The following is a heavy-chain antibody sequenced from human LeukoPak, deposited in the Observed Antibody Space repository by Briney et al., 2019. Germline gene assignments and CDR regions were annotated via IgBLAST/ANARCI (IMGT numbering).Heavy chain of an antibody. Sequence: ASVNVSCKASGGTFSSYAISRVRQAPGQGLEWMGWINTNTGNPTYAQGFTGRFVFSLDTSVSTAYLQISSLKAEDTAVYYCARDLYPRSSSTQYWGRGTLVTVSS. CDR2: INTNTGNP. CDR1: GGTFSSYA. V-gene: IGHV7-4-1*02. D-gene: IGHD6-6*01. CDR3: ARDLYPRSSSTQY. J-gene: IGHJ4*02.